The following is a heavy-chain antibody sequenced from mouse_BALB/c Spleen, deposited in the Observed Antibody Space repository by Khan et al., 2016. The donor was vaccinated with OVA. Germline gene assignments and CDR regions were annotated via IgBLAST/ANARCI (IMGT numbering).Heavy chain of an antibody. D-gene: IGHD4-1*01. CDR1: GFSLTSYG. CDR3: ARDIHLFARLVDN. Sequence: QVRLQQSGPGLVAPSQSLSITCTVSGFSLTSYGVHWVRQPPGKGLEWLVVIWPDGKTTYNSTLKSRLSISKDNSKSQVFLKMNSLQTDDTAMYYCARDIHLFARLVDNWGQGTTVTVSS. J-gene: IGHJ4*01. V-gene: IGHV2-6*02. CDR2: IWPDGKT.